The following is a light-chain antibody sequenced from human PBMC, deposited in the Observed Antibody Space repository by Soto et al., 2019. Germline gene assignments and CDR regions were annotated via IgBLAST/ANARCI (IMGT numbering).Light chain of an antibody. CDR3: QQYYSTLRT. Sequence: DIVMTQSPDSLAVSLGERATINCKSSQSVLYSSNNKNYLAWYQQKPGQTPKLLIYCASTRESGVPDRFSGSGSGTYFTLTISSLQAEDVAVYYCQQYYSTLRTFGGGTKVEIK. CDR1: QSVLYSSNNKNY. V-gene: IGKV4-1*01. J-gene: IGKJ4*01. CDR2: CAS.